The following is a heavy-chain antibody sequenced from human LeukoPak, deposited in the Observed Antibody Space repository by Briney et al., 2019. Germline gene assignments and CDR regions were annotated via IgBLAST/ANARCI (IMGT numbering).Heavy chain of an antibody. Sequence: GGSLRLSCAASGFTFSSYGMHWVRQAPGKGLEWVAFIRYDGSNKYYADSVKGRSTISRDNSKNTLYLQMNSLRAEDTAVYYCAKDGRYCSSTSCYLYYYYYYYMDVWGKGTTVTVSS. V-gene: IGHV3-30*02. CDR2: IRYDGSNK. CDR3: AKDGRYCSSTSCYLYYYYYYYMDV. D-gene: IGHD2-2*01. J-gene: IGHJ6*03. CDR1: GFTFSSYG.